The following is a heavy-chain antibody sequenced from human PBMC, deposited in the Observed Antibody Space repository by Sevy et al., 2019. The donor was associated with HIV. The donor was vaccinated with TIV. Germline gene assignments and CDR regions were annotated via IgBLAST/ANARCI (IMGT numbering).Heavy chain of an antibody. V-gene: IGHV1-8*01. CDR1: GYTFTTYD. CDR3: GRFLSTSYYYYHAMDV. Sequence: ASVKVSCKASGYTFTTYDINWVRQATGQGLEWMGWMNPNSGNTGYAQKFQGRVTMTRNTSIETAYMELSSLRSEDTAVYYCGRFLSTSYYYYHAMDVWGQGTTVTVSS. CDR2: MNPNSGNT. D-gene: IGHD2-2*01. J-gene: IGHJ6*02.